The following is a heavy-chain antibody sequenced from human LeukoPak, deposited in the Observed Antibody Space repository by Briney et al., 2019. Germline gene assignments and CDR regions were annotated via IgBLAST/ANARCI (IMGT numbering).Heavy chain of an antibody. CDR3: ARSIAAAGNFGDY. V-gene: IGHV1-2*06. CDR2: INPNSGGT. J-gene: IGHJ4*02. CDR1: GYTFTGYY. Sequence: ASVKVSCKASGYTFTGYYTHWVRQAPGQGLEWMGRINPNSGGTNYAQKFQGRVTMTRDTSISTAYMELSRLRSDDTAVYYCARSIAAAGNFGDYWGQGTLVTVSS. D-gene: IGHD6-13*01.